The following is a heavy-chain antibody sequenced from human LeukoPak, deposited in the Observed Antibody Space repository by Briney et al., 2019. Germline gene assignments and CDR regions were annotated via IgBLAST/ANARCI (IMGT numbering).Heavy chain of an antibody. V-gene: IGHV1-8*01. CDR2: MNPNSGNT. CDR1: GYTFTSYD. D-gene: IGHD3-22*01. Sequence: SVKVSCKASGYTFTSYDINWVRQATGQGLEWMGWMNPNSGNTGSAQKFQGRVSMTRNTPISTAYMELSSLRSEDTAVYYCARVGYDGSGYYLHDYWGQGTLVTVSS. J-gene: IGHJ4*02. CDR3: ARVGYDGSGYYLHDY.